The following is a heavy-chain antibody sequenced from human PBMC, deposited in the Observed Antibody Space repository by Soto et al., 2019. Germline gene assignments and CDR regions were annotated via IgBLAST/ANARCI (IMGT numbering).Heavy chain of an antibody. CDR1: GYSFTSLD. CDR3: ARGVSAGVDY. D-gene: IGHD1-26*01. CDR2: MEPSTGRT. Sequence: QVQLVQSGAEVREPGASVKVSCKASGYSFTSLDINWVRQTAGQGLEWMGWMEPSTGRTGYAQKFQGRVTMTRDTYINAAYMDLTTLTSDDTAFYYCARGVSAGVDYWGKGTLVLVSS. J-gene: IGHJ4*02. V-gene: IGHV1-8*01.